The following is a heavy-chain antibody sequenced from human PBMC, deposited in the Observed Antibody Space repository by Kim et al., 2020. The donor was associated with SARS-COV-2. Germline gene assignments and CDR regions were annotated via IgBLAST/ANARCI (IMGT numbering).Heavy chain of an antibody. CDR3: ARLSGHYYEWSQLYNDY. V-gene: IGHV3-48*02. J-gene: IGHJ4*02. Sequence: GGSLRLSCVVSGFTFSSYSMNWVRQAPGKGLEWVSYISASSSSIFYADPVKGRFTISRDNAKNSLYLQMNSLRDEDTALYFCARLSGHYYEWSQLYNDYWGQGTLVTVSS. CDR2: ISASSSSI. D-gene: IGHD3-22*01. CDR1: GFTFSSYS.